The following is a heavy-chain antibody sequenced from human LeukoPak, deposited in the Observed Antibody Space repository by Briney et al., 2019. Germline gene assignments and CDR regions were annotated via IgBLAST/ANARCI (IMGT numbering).Heavy chain of an antibody. CDR3: AASPYYDFWSGSARGGFYDP. V-gene: IGHV1-46*01. CDR1: GYTFTSYY. D-gene: IGHD3-3*01. Sequence: ASVKVSCKASGYTFTSYYMHWVRQAPGQGLEWMGIINPSGGSTSYAQKFQGRVTMTRDTSTSTAYMELSSLRSEDTAVYYCAASPYYDFWSGSARGGFYDPWGQGALVTVSS. J-gene: IGHJ5*02. CDR2: INPSGGST.